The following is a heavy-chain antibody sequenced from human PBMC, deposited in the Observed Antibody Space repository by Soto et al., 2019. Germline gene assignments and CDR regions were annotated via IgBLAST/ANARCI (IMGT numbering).Heavy chain of an antibody. CDR2: ISSSSSYI. D-gene: IGHD6-13*01. CDR3: AGDASYSSSWYSADFRFDP. Sequence: VQLVESGGGLVKPGGSLRLSCAASGFTFSSYSMNWVRQAPGKGLEWVSSISSSSSYIYYADSVKGRFTISRDNAKNSLYLQMNSLRAEDTAVYYCAGDASYSSSWYSADFRFDPWGQGTLVTVSS. J-gene: IGHJ5*02. CDR1: GFTFSSYS. V-gene: IGHV3-21*01.